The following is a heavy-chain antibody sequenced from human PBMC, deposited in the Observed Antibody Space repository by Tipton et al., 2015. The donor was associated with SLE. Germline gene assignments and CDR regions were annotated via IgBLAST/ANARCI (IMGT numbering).Heavy chain of an antibody. J-gene: IGHJ6*02. CDR3: VSPRGAAGIGLSPLDV. CDR1: RGSINKSGFY. V-gene: IGHV4-39*01. CDR2: VQYNGKT. Sequence: TLSLTCTVSRGSINKSGFYWGWIRQPPGKGLEWVGSVQYNGKTFYNPSLKSRLTMSLDMANNQFSLTLTAVGAPDTAVYYCVSPRGAAGIGLSPLDVWGPGT. D-gene: IGHD6-13*01.